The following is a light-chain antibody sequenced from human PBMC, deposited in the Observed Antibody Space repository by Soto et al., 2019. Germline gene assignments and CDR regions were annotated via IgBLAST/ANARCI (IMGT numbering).Light chain of an antibody. CDR2: AAS. J-gene: IGKJ4*01. V-gene: IGKV3-20*01. Sequence: EIVLTQSPGTLSLSPGERATLSCGASQSVNSNSLAWYQQKPGQAPRLLFYAASNRASGVPDRFSASGSGTEFTLTIRRLEPEDFAVYHCQQYGSSPLPFGGGTKVEIK. CDR3: QQYGSSPLP. CDR1: QSVNSNS.